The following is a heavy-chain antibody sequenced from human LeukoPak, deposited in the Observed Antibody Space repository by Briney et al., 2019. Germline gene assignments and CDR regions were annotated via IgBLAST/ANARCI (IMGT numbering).Heavy chain of an antibody. D-gene: IGHD4-17*01. CDR1: GFTFTNYA. CDR3: AKGHSDYGTGFDL. J-gene: IGHJ4*02. Sequence: GGSLRLSCAASGFTFTNYAMSWVCQAPGKGLESVSVISGTGAFTYYADSVKGRFTISRDNSKNTLYLQMISLRADDTTIYYCAKGHSDYGTGFDLWGRGTLVTVSS. V-gene: IGHV3-23*01. CDR2: ISGTGAFT.